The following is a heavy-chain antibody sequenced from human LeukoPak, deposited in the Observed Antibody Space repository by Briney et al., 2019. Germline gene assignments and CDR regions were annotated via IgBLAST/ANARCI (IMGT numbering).Heavy chain of an antibody. D-gene: IGHD2-21*01. V-gene: IGHV1-3*01. J-gene: IGHJ4*02. Sequence: ASVKVSCKASGYTFTSYAMHWVRQAPGQRLEWMGWINAGNGNTKYSQKFQGRVTITRDTSASTAYMELSSLRSEDTAVYYCAVIVGRWDHFDRWGQGTLVTVSS. CDR3: AVIVGRWDHFDR. CDR2: INAGNGNT. CDR1: GYTFTSYA.